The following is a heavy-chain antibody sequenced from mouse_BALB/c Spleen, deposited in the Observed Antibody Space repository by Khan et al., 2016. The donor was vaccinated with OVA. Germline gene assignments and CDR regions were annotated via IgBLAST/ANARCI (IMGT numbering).Heavy chain of an antibody. D-gene: IGHD2-2*01. CDR3: TRSLVDYYAMDY. CDR2: ISTGGHYT. Sequence: EVELVESGGGVVKPGGSLKLSCSASGFTFSSFAMSWVRQTPERRLEWVATISTGGHYTFYPDSMKGRFTISRDNARNTLYLQMSRLRSEDTAMYYCTRSLVDYYAMDYWGQGTSVTVSS. J-gene: IGHJ4*01. CDR1: GFTFSSFA. V-gene: IGHV5-9-3*01.